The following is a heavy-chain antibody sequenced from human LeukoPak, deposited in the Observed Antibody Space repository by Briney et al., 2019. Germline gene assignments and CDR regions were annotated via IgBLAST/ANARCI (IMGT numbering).Heavy chain of an antibody. CDR1: GFTFSSYG. J-gene: IGHJ4*02. CDR3: AKRGVVIRVILVGFHKEAYYFDS. Sequence: GGSLRLSCAASGFTFSSYGMHWVRQAPGKGLEWVAVIWYDGSNKYYADSVKGRFTISRDNSKNTLYLQMNSLRAEDTAVYFCAKRGVVIRVILVGFHKEAYYFDSWGQGALVTVSS. D-gene: IGHD3-22*01. V-gene: IGHV3-33*06. CDR2: IWYDGSNK.